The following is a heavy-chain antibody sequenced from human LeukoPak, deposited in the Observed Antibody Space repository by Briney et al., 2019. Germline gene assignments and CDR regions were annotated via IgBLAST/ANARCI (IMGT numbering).Heavy chain of an antibody. CDR1: GYTFTSYG. V-gene: IGHV1-18*01. Sequence: ASVKVSCKASGYTFTSYGISWVRQAPGQGLEWMGWISAYNGNTNYAQKLQGRVTMTTDTSTSTAYVELRSLRSDDTAVYYCARDWEVRGVIFYYYGMDVWGQGTTVTVSS. CDR3: ARDWEVRGVIFYYYGMDV. CDR2: ISAYNGNT. J-gene: IGHJ6*02. D-gene: IGHD3-10*01.